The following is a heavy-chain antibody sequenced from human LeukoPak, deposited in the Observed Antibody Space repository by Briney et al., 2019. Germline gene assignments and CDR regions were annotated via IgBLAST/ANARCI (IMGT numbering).Heavy chain of an antibody. V-gene: IGHV1-2*02. Sequence: ASVKVSCKASGYTFTGYYLHWVRQAPGQGLEWMGWINPNSGDTKYAQKFQGRVTMTRDTSISTAYMEVRSDDTAVYYCARKNYYDTSGRFDCWGQGTLVTVSS. CDR2: INPNSGDT. D-gene: IGHD3-22*01. CDR1: GYTFTGYY. CDR3: ARKNYYDTSGRFDC. J-gene: IGHJ4*02.